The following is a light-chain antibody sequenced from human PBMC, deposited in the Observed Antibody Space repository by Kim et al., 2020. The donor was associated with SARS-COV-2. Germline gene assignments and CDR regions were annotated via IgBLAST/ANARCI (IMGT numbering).Light chain of an antibody. V-gene: IGKV4-1*01. CDR3: QQYYSTPLA. Sequence: ATINGKASQRVLYSSNNKSYLAWYQQKPGQPPKLLIYWASTLESGVPDRFSGSGSGTDFTLTISSLQAEDVAVYYCQQYYSTPLAFGPGTKVDIK. J-gene: IGKJ3*01. CDR1: QRVLYSSNNKSY. CDR2: WAS.